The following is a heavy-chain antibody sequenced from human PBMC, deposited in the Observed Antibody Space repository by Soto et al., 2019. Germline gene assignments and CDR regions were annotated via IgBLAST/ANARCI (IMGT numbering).Heavy chain of an antibody. CDR2: IYYSGST. J-gene: IGHJ4*02. Sequence: PSETLSLTCTVSGGSISSGDYYWSWIRQPPGKGLEWIGYIYYSGSTYYNPSLKSRVTISVDTSKNQFSLKLSSVTAADTAVYYFAIYGGNSVFFDYWAQGTLVTVSS. V-gene: IGHV4-30-4*01. D-gene: IGHD4-17*01. CDR3: AIYGGNSVFFDY. CDR1: GGSISSGDYY.